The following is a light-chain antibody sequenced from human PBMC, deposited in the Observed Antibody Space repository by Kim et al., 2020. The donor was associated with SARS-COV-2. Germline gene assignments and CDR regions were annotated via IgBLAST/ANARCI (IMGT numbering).Light chain of an antibody. V-gene: IGLV10-54*04. CDR1: SNNSGRQG. Sequence: QTATLTCTGNSNNSGRQGAACRQQHQARPPQLLSHRNNNRPSGVSARFSACRSGNPASLTITGLQPEEETDYYCSAWDSSLGAWVFGGGTQLTVL. CDR3: SAWDSSLGAWV. J-gene: IGLJ3*02. CDR2: RNN.